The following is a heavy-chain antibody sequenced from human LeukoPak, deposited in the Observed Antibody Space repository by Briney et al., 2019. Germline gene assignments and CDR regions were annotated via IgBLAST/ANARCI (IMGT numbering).Heavy chain of an antibody. CDR1: GFTFSSYE. V-gene: IGHV3-48*03. CDR2: ISSSGSII. CDR3: ARDASRRVGATIPGFDY. J-gene: IGHJ4*02. Sequence: PGGSLRLSCAASGFTFSSYEMNWVRQAPGKGLEWVSYISSSGSIIYYADSVKGRFTISRDNAKNSVYLQMNSLRAEDTAVYYCARDASRRVGATIPGFDYWGQGTLVTVSS. D-gene: IGHD1-26*01.